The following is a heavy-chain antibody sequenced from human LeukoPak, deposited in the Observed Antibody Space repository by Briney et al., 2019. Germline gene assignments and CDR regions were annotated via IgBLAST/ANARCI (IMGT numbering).Heavy chain of an antibody. CDR2: ISSSGSTI. CDR1: GFTFSSYE. J-gene: IGHJ4*02. D-gene: IGHD4-17*01. Sequence: GSLRLSCAASGFTFSSYEMNWVRHAPGKGLEWVSYISSSGSTIYYADSVKGRFTISRDNAKNSLYLQMNSLRAEDTAVYYCARRLRRNYFDYWGQGTLVTVSS. CDR3: ARRLRRNYFDY. V-gene: IGHV3-48*03.